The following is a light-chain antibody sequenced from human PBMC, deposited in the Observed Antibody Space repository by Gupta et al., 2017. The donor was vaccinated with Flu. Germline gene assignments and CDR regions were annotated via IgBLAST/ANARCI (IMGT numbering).Light chain of an antibody. Sequence: INCKSSQSVLYSSNNKNYLAWYQQKPGQPPKLLIYWASTRESGVPDRFSGSGSGTDFTLTISSLQAEDVAVYYCQLDASTRSNFGPGTKLEIK. CDR1: QSVLYSSNNKNY. CDR2: WAS. CDR3: QLDASTRSN. J-gene: IGKJ2*01. V-gene: IGKV4-1*01.